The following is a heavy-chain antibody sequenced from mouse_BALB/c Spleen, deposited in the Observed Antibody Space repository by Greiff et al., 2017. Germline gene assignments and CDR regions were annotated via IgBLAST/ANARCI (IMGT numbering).Heavy chain of an antibody. Sequence: QVQLQQSGAELMKPGASVKISCKATGYTFSSYWIEWVKQRPGHGLEWIGEILPGSGSTNYNEKFKGKATFTADTSSSTAYMQLSSLTSEDSAVYFCARGEAYYRNYYAMDYWGQGTSVTVSS. V-gene: IGHV1-9*01. CDR3: ARGEAYYRNYYAMDY. CDR2: ILPGSGST. J-gene: IGHJ4*01. D-gene: IGHD2-14*01. CDR1: GYTFSSYW.